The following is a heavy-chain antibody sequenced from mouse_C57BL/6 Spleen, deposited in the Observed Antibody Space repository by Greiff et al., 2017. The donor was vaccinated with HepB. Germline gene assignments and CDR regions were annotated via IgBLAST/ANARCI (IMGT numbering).Heavy chain of an antibody. D-gene: IGHD2-1*01. CDR2: IWSGGST. CDR1: GFSLTSYG. J-gene: IGHJ4*01. Sequence: QVQLQQSGPGLVQPSQSLSITCTVSGFSLTSYGVHWVRQSPGKGLEWLGVIWSGGSTDYNAAFISRLSISKDNSKSQVFSKMNSLQADDTAIYYCARNGGNRWAMDYWGQGTSVTVSS. CDR3: ARNGGNRWAMDY. V-gene: IGHV2-2*01.